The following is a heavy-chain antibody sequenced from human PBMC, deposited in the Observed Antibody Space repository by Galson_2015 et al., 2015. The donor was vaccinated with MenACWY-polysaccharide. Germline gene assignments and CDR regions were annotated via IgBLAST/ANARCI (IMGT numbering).Heavy chain of an antibody. V-gene: IGHV3-74*01. CDR3: ARGYSAYD. CDR1: GFTFSTYW. D-gene: IGHD5-12*01. CDR2: NKSDGSST. J-gene: IGHJ4*02. Sequence: SLRLSCAASGFTFSTYWMHWVRHAPGKGLVWVSRNKSDGSSTNYADSGKGRFTISRDNAKNTLYLQMNSLRAEDTALYYCARGYSAYDWGQGTLVTVSA.